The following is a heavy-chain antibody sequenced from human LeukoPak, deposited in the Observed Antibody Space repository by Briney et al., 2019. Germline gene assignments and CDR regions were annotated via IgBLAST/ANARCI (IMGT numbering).Heavy chain of an antibody. Sequence: SVKVSCKASGGTFSSYAISWVRQAPGQGLEWMGGIIPIFGTANYAQKFQGRVTITADESTSTAYMELSSLRSEDTAVCYCARGKLGCSYCFDYWGQGTLSPSPQ. CDR3: ARGKLGCSYCFDY. CDR1: GGTFSSYA. CDR2: IIPIFGTA. D-gene: IGHD4/OR15-4a*01. V-gene: IGHV1-69*01. J-gene: IGHJ4*02.